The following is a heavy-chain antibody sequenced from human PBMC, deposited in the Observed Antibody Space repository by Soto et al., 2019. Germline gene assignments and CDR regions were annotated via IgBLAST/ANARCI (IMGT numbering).Heavy chain of an antibody. CDR2: IIPIFGTA. Sequence: ASVKVSCKASGGTFSSYAISWVRQAPGQGLEWMGGIIPIFGTANYAQKFQGRVTITADESTSTAYMELSSLRSEDTAVYYCARSARITIFGVPYNPLPSFDPWVQGTLVTVSS. J-gene: IGHJ5*02. D-gene: IGHD3-3*01. CDR1: GGTFSSYA. CDR3: ARSARITIFGVPYNPLPSFDP. V-gene: IGHV1-69*13.